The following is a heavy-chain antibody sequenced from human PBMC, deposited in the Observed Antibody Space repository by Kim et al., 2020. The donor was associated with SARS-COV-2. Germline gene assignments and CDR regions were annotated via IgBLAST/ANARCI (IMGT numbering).Heavy chain of an antibody. CDR3: AKLHSSSWIGAFDR. V-gene: IGHV3-23*01. D-gene: IGHD6-13*01. Sequence: ADSVKGQFTISRDNANNKQYLQINSLRDEDTAVYYCAKLHSSSWIGAFDRWGQGTLVTVSS. J-gene: IGHJ5*02.